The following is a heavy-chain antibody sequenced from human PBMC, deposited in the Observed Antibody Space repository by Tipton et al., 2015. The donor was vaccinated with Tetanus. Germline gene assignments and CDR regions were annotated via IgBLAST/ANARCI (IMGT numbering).Heavy chain of an antibody. D-gene: IGHD2-2*01. Sequence: TLSLTCTVSGGSIDYYYWGWIRQPPGKGLEWIGSIYYSGSTYYNPSLKSRVTISVDTSKNQFSLKLSSVTAADTAVYYCARTSIPAADYCFDYWGQGTLVTVSS. J-gene: IGHJ4*02. CDR2: IYYSGST. V-gene: IGHV4-39*01. CDR1: GGSIDYYY. CDR3: ARTSIPAADYCFDY.